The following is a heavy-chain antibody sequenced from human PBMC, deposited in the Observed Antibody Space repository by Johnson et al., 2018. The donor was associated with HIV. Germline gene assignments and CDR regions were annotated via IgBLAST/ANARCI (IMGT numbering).Heavy chain of an antibody. CDR1: GFTVSNAW. D-gene: IGHD7-27*01. V-gene: IGHV3-33*06. J-gene: IGHJ3*02. CDR2: IWYDGSNK. CDR3: AKDLGTGDDAFDI. Sequence: QVQLVESGGGLVKPGGSLRLSCAASGFTVSNAWMSWVRQAPGKGLEWVAVIWYDGSNKYYADSVKGRFTISRDNSKNTLYLQMNSLRAEDTAVYYCAKDLGTGDDAFDIWGQGTMVTVSS.